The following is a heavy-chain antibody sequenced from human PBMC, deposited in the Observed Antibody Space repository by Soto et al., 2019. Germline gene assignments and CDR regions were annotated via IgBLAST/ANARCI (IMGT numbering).Heavy chain of an antibody. CDR1: GGSISSYY. D-gene: IGHD4-17*01. Sequence: SESLSLTCTVPGGSISSYYWSWIRQPPGKGLEWIGYIYYSGSTNYNPSLKSRVTISVDTSKNQFSLKLSSVTAADTAVYYCARAKVTTVDYWGQGTLVTVSS. V-gene: IGHV4-59*08. CDR2: IYYSGST. CDR3: ARAKVTTVDY. J-gene: IGHJ4*02.